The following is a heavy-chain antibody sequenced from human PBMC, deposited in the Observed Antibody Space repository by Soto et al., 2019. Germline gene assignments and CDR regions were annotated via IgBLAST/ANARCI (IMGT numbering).Heavy chain of an antibody. Sequence: WASVKVSCKASGYTFTGYYLHWVRQAPGQGPEWAGKIDPDSGDTDQSQKFRGRVTLTRDTAIDTAYMELTRLTLDDTAIYYCARGPLEWGQGTLVTVSS. V-gene: IGHV1-2*02. CDR1: GYTFTGYY. CDR2: IDPDSGDT. J-gene: IGHJ4*02. CDR3: ARGPLE.